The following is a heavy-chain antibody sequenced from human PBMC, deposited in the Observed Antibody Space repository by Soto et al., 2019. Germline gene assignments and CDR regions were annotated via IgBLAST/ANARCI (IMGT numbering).Heavy chain of an antibody. CDR2: IMSDGSGT. CDR3: PTSKGSGGVEYNMEV. J-gene: IGHJ6*02. CDR1: GFTFSSYW. D-gene: IGHD3-16*01. V-gene: IGHV3-74*01. Sequence: WGSLRLSCAASGFTFSSYWMHWVRQGPGEGLVWVSRIMSDGSGTTYADSVKGRFTISRDNAKNTLYLQMNSLRAEDTAVYHCPTSKGSGGVEYNMEVWGQGTTVTVS.